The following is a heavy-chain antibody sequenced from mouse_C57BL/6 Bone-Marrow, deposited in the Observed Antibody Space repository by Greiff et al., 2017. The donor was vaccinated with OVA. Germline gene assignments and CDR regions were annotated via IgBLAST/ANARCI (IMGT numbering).Heavy chain of an antibody. CDR2: ISNLAYSI. CDR3: ARRWYFDF. CDR1: GFTFSDYG. J-gene: IGHJ1*03. Sequence: EVKLMESGGGLVQPGGSLKLSCAASGFTFSDYGMAWVRQAPRKGPEWVAFISNLAYSIYYADTVTGRFTISRENANNPLYLELVSLRSDDTAMYYCARRWYFDFWGTGTTVTVSS. V-gene: IGHV5-15*01.